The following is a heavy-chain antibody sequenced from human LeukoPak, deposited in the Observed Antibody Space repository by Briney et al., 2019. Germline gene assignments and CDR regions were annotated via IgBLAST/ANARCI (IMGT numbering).Heavy chain of an antibody. CDR3: ARTDRGYCSSTSCYGPYFDY. J-gene: IGHJ4*02. D-gene: IGHD2-2*01. CDR1: GGSISSYY. Sequence: PSETLSLTCTVSGGSISSYYWGWIRQPPGKGLEWIGSIYYSGSTYYNPSLKSRVTISVDTSKNQFSLKLSSVTAADTAVYYCARTDRGYCSSTSCYGPYFDYWGQGTLVTVSS. V-gene: IGHV4-39*01. CDR2: IYYSGST.